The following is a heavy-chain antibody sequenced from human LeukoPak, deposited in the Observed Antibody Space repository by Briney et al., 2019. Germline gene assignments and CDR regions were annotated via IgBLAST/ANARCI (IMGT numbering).Heavy chain of an antibody. CDR3: ARDLWFGEFENYCYGMDV. J-gene: IGHJ6*02. CDR2: IYYSGST. D-gene: IGHD3-10*01. V-gene: IGHV4-31*03. CDR1: GGSISSGGYY. Sequence: SQTLSLTCTVSGGSISSGGYYWSWIRQHPGKGLEWIGYIYYSGSTYYNPSLKSRVTISVDTSKNQFSLKLSSVTAADTAVYYCARDLWFGEFENYCYGMDVWGQGTTVTVSS.